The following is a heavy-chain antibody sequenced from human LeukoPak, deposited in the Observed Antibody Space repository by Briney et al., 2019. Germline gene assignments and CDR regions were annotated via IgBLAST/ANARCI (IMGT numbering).Heavy chain of an antibody. CDR1: GYTFTSYG. CDR2: ISAYNGNT. J-gene: IGHJ6*02. CDR3: ARDLLYCSGGSCYYSPGYYYYGMDV. D-gene: IGHD2-15*01. Sequence: ASVRVSCKASGYTFTSYGISWVRQAPGQGLEWMGWISAYNGNTNYAQKLQGRVTMTTDTSTSTAYMELRSLRSGDTAVYYCARDLLYCSGGSCYYSPGYYYYGMDVWGQGTTVTVSS. V-gene: IGHV1-18*01.